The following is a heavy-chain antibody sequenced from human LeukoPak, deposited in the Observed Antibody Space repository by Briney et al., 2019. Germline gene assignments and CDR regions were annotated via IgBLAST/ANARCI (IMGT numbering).Heavy chain of an antibody. CDR1: EFTFSNYA. V-gene: IGHV3-23*01. CDR2: ISGSGGST. J-gene: IGHJ5*02. CDR3: AKGPMVRGFDP. D-gene: IGHD3-10*01. Sequence: GGSLRLSCAASEFTFSNYAMNWVRQGPGKGLEWVSAISGSGGSTYYADSVKGRFTISRDNSKNTLYRQMSSLRAEDTALYYCAKGPMVRGFDPWGQGTLVTVSS.